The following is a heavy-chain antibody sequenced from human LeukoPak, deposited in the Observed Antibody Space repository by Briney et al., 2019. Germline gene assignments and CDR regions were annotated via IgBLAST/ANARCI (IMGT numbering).Heavy chain of an antibody. J-gene: IGHJ5*02. CDR1: GFTVSSSY. CDR3: ARDPYGGNWFDP. CDR2: IYSGGTT. Sequence: PGRSLRLSCAASGFTVSSSYMSWVRQAPGKGLEWVSVIYSGGTTYYADSVKGRFTISRDNSKNTLYLQMNSLRAEDTAVYYCARDPYGGNWFDPWGQGTLVTVSS. D-gene: IGHD4-23*01. V-gene: IGHV3-66*01.